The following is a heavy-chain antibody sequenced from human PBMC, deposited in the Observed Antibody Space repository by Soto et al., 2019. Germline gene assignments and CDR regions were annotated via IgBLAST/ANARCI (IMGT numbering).Heavy chain of an antibody. J-gene: IGHJ6*02. CDR2: ISGYNGNT. CDR3: AREGQAPYYYYGMDV. Sequence: QVQVVQSGDEVKKPGASVKVSCKASGYTFTNYGFSWVRQARGQGLEWMGWISGYNGNTKYAEKFQGRVTMTTDTSTSTAHMELRSLRSDDTAVYYCAREGQAPYYYYGMDVWGQGTAVTVSS. V-gene: IGHV1-18*01. CDR1: GYTFTNYG.